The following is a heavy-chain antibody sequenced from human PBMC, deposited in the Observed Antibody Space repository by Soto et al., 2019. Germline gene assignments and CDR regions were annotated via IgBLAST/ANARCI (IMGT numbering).Heavy chain of an antibody. D-gene: IGHD2-2*01. J-gene: IGHJ6*02. CDR2: ISSSGSTI. CDR1: GFTFSSYE. Sequence: PGGSLRLSCAASGFTFSSYEMNWVRQAPGKGLEWVSYISSSGSTIYYADSVKGRFTISRDNAKNSLYLQMNSLRAEDTAAYYCAREARGHTHIIVVVPAEAGMDVWGRGTTVTVSS. V-gene: IGHV3-48*03. CDR3: AREARGHTHIIVVVPAEAGMDV.